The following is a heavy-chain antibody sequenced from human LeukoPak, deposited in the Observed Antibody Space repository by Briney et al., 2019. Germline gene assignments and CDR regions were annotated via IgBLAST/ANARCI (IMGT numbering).Heavy chain of an antibody. D-gene: IGHD3-3*01. CDR2: ISYDGSNK. CDR3: ARAWAGPPYDSWSGYSSYYYYGMDV. V-gene: IGHV3-30-3*01. CDR1: GFTFSSYA. J-gene: IGHJ6*02. Sequence: PGGSLRLSCAASGFTFSSYAMHWVRQAPGKGLEWVAVISYDGSNKYYADSVKGRFTISRDNSKNTLYLQMNSLRAEDTAVYYCARAWAGPPYDSWSGYSSYYYYGMDVWGQGTTVTVSS.